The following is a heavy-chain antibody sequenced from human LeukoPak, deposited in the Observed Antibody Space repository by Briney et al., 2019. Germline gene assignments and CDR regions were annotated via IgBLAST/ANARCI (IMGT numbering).Heavy chain of an antibody. J-gene: IGHJ4*02. Sequence: SETLSLTCTVSGGSISSHYWSWIRQPPGKGMEWIGYIYYGGSTNYNPSLKSRVTISVDTSKNQFSLKLSSVTAADTAVYYCAREGTYYDFWSGYSDPVYYFDYWGQGTLVTVSS. D-gene: IGHD3-3*01. V-gene: IGHV4-59*11. CDR3: AREGTYYDFWSGYSDPVYYFDY. CDR2: IYYGGST. CDR1: GGSISSHY.